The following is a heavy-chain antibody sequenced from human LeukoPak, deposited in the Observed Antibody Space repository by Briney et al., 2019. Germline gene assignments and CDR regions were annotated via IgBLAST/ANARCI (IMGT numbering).Heavy chain of an antibody. CDR1: GYTFTSYY. J-gene: IGHJ3*02. CDR3: AWDSGAFEI. CDR2: ISAYNGQT. V-gene: IGHV1-18*01. Sequence: ASVKVSCKASGYTFTSYYIGWMRQAPGQGLQWMGRISAYNGQTNYAQKVQGRVTMTTDTSTSTVCMELRSLRSDDTAVYYCAWDSGAFEIWGQGTMVTVSS.